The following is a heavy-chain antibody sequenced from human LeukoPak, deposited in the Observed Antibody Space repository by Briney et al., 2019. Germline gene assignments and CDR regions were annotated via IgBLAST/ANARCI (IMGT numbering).Heavy chain of an antibody. CDR3: ASYDFWSGYLSKFDY. J-gene: IGHJ4*02. V-gene: IGHV3-7*01. D-gene: IGHD3-3*01. CDR2: IKQDGSEK. CDR1: GFTFSNYW. Sequence: PGGSLRLSCVASGFTFSNYWMSWVRQAPGKGLEWVANIKQDGSEKYYVDSVKGRFTISRDNAKKSLYLQMNSLRAEDTAVYYCASYDFWSGYLSKFDYWGQGTLVTVSS.